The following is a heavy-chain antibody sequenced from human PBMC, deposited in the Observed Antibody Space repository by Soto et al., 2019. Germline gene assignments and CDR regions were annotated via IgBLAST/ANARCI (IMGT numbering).Heavy chain of an antibody. J-gene: IGHJ3*02. D-gene: IGHD3-22*01. Sequence: PGGSLRLSCAASGFAFSSYAMHLVRRAPGKGLEGVAVISYDGSNKYYADSVKGRFTISRDNSKNTLYLQINSLRAEDTAVYYCARGHSTYYYDSSASPNAFDIWRQGTMVTVSS. CDR2: ISYDGSNK. V-gene: IGHV3-30-3*01. CDR3: ARGHSTYYYDSSASPNAFDI. CDR1: GFAFSSYA.